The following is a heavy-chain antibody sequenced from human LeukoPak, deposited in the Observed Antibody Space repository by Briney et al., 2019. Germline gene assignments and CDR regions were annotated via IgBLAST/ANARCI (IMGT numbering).Heavy chain of an antibody. D-gene: IGHD3-22*01. J-gene: IGHJ4*02. Sequence: PSETLSLTCTVSGRSINNYYWSWIRQPAGKGLEWIGRIYTSGSTYYNPSLMSRVTMSVDTSKNQFSLKLSSVTAADTAVYYCARDAYYYDDSGYYINDYWGQGTLVTVSS. V-gene: IGHV4-4*07. CDR1: GRSINNYY. CDR2: IYTSGST. CDR3: ARDAYYYDDSGYYINDY.